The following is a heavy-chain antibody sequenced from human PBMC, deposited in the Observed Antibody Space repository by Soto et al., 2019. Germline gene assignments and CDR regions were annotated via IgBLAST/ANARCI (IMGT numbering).Heavy chain of an antibody. Sequence: ASVKVSCKASGYTFTGYYMHWVRQAPGQGLEWMGWINPNSGGTNYAQKFQGWVTMTRDTSISTAYMELSRLRSDDTAVYYCAREYDSSGYELYYYGMDVWGQGTTVTVSS. CDR3: AREYDSSGYELYYYGMDV. V-gene: IGHV1-2*04. J-gene: IGHJ6*02. CDR1: GYTFTGYY. D-gene: IGHD3-22*01. CDR2: INPNSGGT.